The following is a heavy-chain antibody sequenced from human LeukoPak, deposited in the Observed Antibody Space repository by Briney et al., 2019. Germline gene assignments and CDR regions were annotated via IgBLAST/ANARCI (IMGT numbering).Heavy chain of an antibody. J-gene: IGHJ4*02. CDR3: ARQVRYFDWLLPLDY. D-gene: IGHD3-9*01. CDR2: IYYSGST. CDR1: GGSISSSSYY. V-gene: IGHV4-39*01. Sequence: SETLSLTCTVSGGSISSSSYYWGWIRQPPRKGLEWIGSIYYSGSTYYNPSLESRVTISVDTSKNQFSLKLSSVTAADTAVYYCARQVRYFDWLLPLDYWGQGTLVTVSS.